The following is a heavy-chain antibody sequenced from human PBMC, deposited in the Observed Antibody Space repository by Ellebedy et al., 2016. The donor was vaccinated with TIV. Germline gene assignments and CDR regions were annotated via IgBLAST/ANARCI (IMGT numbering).Heavy chain of an antibody. CDR3: ARRSPDYGMDV. J-gene: IGHJ6*02. V-gene: IGHV5-10-1*01. CDR1: GYTFSTYW. CDR2: IDPSDSNT. Sequence: GESLKISCQGSGYTFSTYWINWVRQLPGKGLEWMGRIDPSDSNTKYDPSFQGHVTISVDKSISTVYLQWRSLRASDTAMYYCARRSPDYGMDVWGQGTTVIVSS.